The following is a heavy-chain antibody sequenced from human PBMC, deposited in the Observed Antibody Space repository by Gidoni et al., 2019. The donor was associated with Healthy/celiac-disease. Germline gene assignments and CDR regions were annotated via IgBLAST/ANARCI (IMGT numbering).Heavy chain of an antibody. CDR3: ARMGMRLTEDY. J-gene: IGHJ4*02. D-gene: IGHD6-25*01. V-gene: IGHV1-69*18. CDR2: IIPIFGTA. CDR1: RCTFSSYA. Sequence: QVQLVQSGAGVKKPGSSAKVSCKASRCTFSSYAISWVRQAPGQGLEWMGRIIPIFGTANYAQKVQGRVMITADESTSTDCMELSSLRSEDTAVYYCARMGMRLTEDYWGQGTLVTVSA.